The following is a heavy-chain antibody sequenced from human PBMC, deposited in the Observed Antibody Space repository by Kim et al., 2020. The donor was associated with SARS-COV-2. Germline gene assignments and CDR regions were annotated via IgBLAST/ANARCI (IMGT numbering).Heavy chain of an antibody. V-gene: IGHV4-39*01. Sequence: SETLSLTCTVSGGSISSSSYYWGWIRQPPGKGLEWIGSIYYSGSTYYNPSLKSRVTISVDTSKNQFSLKLSSVTAADTAVYYCARLGDSSGYYINYFDYWGQGTLVTVSS. CDR1: GGSISSSSYY. CDR2: IYYSGST. J-gene: IGHJ4*02. D-gene: IGHD3-22*01. CDR3: ARLGDSSGYYINYFDY.